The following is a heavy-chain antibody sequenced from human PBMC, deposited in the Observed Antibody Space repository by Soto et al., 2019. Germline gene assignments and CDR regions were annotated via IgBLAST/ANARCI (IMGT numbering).Heavy chain of an antibody. Sequence: GSLGLPCSAYGFTFSASALQWVRMASWAGQEWVAGISFSGDNTNYADSVKGRFIISRDNFKNTLYLLMNRLRTEDIGIYYCAKISLVVSFGLEFTRDHWGKVFLVTV. CDR3: AKISLVVSFGLEFTRDH. CDR1: GFTFSASA. CDR2: ISFSGDNT. D-gene: IGHD2-15*01. J-gene: IGHJ4*02. V-gene: IGHV3-23*01.